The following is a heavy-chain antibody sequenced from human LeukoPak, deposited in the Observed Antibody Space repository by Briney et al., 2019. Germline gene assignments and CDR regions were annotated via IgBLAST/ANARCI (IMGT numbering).Heavy chain of an antibody. Sequence: SGPLSLPCPASGGSISSYYWSWIRQPPGKGLEWIGYIYYSGSTNYNPSLKSRVTISVDTSKNQFSLKLSSVTAADTAVYYFASLAASAPVPPGYYYGMDVWGKGTTVTVSS. CDR3: ASLAASAPVPPGYYYGMDV. CDR2: IYYSGST. V-gene: IGHV4-59*01. J-gene: IGHJ6*04. CDR1: GGSISSYY.